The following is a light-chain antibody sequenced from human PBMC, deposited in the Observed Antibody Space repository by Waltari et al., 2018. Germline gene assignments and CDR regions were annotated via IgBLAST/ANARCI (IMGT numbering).Light chain of an antibody. CDR1: SSDVGGYNY. Sequence: QSALPQPASVSGSPGQSITISCPGTSSDVGGYNYVSSYQQHPGKAPKPMIYEVSNRPSGVSNRFSGSKSGNTASLTISGLQAEDEADYYCSSYTSSSTLVVFGGGTKLTVL. CDR2: EVS. J-gene: IGLJ2*01. CDR3: SSYTSSSTLVV. V-gene: IGLV2-14*01.